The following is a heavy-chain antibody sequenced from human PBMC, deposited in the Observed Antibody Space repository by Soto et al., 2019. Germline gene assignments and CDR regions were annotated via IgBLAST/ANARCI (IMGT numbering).Heavy chain of an antibody. Sequence: ASVKVSCKASGGTFSSYAISWVRQAPGQGLEWMGGIIPIFGTANYAQKFQGRVTITADESTSTAYMELSSLRSEDTAVYYCASTLRFLPSRLDYWGQGTLVTVSS. CDR2: IIPIFGTA. V-gene: IGHV1-69*13. CDR1: GGTFSSYA. CDR3: ASTLRFLPSRLDY. D-gene: IGHD3-3*01. J-gene: IGHJ4*02.